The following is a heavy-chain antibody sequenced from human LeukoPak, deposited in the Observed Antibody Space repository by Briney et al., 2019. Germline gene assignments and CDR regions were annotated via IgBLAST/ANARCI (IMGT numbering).Heavy chain of an antibody. V-gene: IGHV3-66*01. J-gene: IGHJ6*02. CDR3: SRTYGDYDYYYGLDV. CDR2: INSDGNT. CDR1: GFTVSNNY. D-gene: IGHD4-17*01. Sequence: GGSLRLSCAASGFTVSNNYMAWVRQAPGMGLEWVSVINSDGNTYYADSVKGRFTISRDNSKNTLFLQMNSLRAEDTAVYFCSRTYGDYDYYYGLDVWGQGTTVTASS.